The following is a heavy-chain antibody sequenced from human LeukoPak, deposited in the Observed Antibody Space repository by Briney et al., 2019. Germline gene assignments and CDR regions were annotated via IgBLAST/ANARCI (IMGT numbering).Heavy chain of an antibody. CDR2: IWYDGNNI. Sequence: GGALRLSCAVSGCTFTTYGIHWVRQAPGNGLEWGAVIWYDGNNIYYADSVKGRFTIYRDNSKNKLYLQMHSLRDEDTAVYYCLRDPYEAYWGQGTLVTVSS. D-gene: IGHD5-12*01. CDR3: LRDPYEAY. V-gene: IGHV3-33*01. CDR1: GCTFTTYG. J-gene: IGHJ4*02.